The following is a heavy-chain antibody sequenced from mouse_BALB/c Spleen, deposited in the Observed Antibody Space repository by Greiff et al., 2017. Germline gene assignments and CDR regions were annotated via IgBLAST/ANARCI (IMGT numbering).Heavy chain of an antibody. Sequence: VQRVESGAELVRPGTSVKVSCKASGYAFTNYLIEWVKQRPGQGLEWIGVINPGSGGTNYNEKFKGKATLTADKSSSTAYMQLSSLTSDDSAVYFCARNPELGFYAMDYWGQGTSVTVSS. D-gene: IGHD3-1*01. J-gene: IGHJ4*01. V-gene: IGHV1-54*01. CDR3: ARNPELGFYAMDY. CDR2: INPGSGGT. CDR1: GYAFTNYL.